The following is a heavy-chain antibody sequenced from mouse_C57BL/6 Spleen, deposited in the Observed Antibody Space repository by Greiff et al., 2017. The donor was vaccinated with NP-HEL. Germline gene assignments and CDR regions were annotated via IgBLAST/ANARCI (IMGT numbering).Heavy chain of an antibody. D-gene: IGHD2-4*01. CDR2: INPSNGGT. CDR1: FSTFPRSC. V-gene: IGHV1-53*01. CDR3: ARDPYYDYDDYAMDY. J-gene: IGHJ4*01. Sequence: QFPLPPPLSSLVPPFASVPLSCPASFSTFPRSCLPLLHPRPFPFLVLIFSINPSNGGTTSHETFTSNATLTVDKSSSTAYMQLSSLTSEDSAVYYCARDPYYDYDDYAMDYWGQGTSVTVSS.